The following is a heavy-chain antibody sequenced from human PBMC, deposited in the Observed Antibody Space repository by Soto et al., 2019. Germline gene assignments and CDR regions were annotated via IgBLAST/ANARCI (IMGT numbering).Heavy chain of an antibody. J-gene: IGHJ4*02. D-gene: IGHD5-18*01. CDR2: IYYSGST. V-gene: IGHV4-31*03. Sequence: SETLSLTCTVSCGSISSGGYYWSWIRQHPGKGLEWIGYIYYSGSTYYNPSLKSRVTISVDTSKNQFSLKLSSVTAADTAVYYCARFPRGYSYGHFDYWGQGTLVTVSS. CDR3: ARFPRGYSYGHFDY. CDR1: CGSISSGGYY.